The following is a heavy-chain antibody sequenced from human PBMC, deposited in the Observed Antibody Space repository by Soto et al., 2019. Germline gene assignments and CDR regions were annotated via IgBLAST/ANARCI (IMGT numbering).Heavy chain of an antibody. CDR3: TTSPVGDYVTVLDY. D-gene: IGHD4-17*01. CDR2: IKSKTDGGTT. V-gene: IGHV3-15*01. Sequence: GGSLRLSCAASGFTFSNAWMSWVRQAPGKGLEWVGRIKSKTDGGTTDYAAPVKGRVTFLRNDSKNTLYLQMNSRKTENTAVYYCTTSPVGDYVTVLDYWGQGTLVTVSS. CDR1: GFTFSNAW. J-gene: IGHJ4*02.